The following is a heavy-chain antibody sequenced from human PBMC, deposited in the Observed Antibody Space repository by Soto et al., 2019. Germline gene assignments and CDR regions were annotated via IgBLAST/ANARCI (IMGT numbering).Heavy chain of an antibody. CDR1: GYPFTSYA. J-gene: IGHJ4*02. CDR2: INAGNGNT. CDR3: AIQGDYCTNGVCSADY. V-gene: IGHV1-3*01. D-gene: IGHD2-8*01. Sequence: GASVKVSCKASGYPFTSYAMHWVRQAPGQRLEWMGWINAGNGNTKYSQKFQGRVTITRDTSASTAYMELSSLRSEDTAVYYCAIQGDYCTNGVCSADYWGQGTLVTVSS.